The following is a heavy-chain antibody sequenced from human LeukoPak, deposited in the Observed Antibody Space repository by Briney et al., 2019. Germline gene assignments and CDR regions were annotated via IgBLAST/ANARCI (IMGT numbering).Heavy chain of an antibody. Sequence: GGSLRLSCAASGFTFSSYGMHWVRQAPGKGLEWVALIRYDGNDKYYADSVKGRFTISRDNSKNTLYLQMNSLRAEDTAVYYCAKDCGDLLLYANDAFDIWGQGTLATVSS. CDR2: IRYDGNDK. J-gene: IGHJ3*02. V-gene: IGHV3-30*02. CDR1: GFTFSSYG. CDR3: AKDCGDLLLYANDAFDI. D-gene: IGHD2-2*02.